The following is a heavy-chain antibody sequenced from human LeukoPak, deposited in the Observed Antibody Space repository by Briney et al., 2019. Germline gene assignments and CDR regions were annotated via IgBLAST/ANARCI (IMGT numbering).Heavy chain of an antibody. CDR1: GXTLSSYG. CDR2: ISYDGTNK. J-gene: IGHJ4*02. Sequence: SGGSLRLSCAASGXTLSSYGMHWVRQAPGKGLEWVAVISYDGTNKYYADSVKGRFTISRDNSKNTLYLEMNSLRAEDTAVYYCAREHYHFDYWGQGTLVTVSS. D-gene: IGHD1-26*01. V-gene: IGHV3-30*03. CDR3: AREHYHFDY.